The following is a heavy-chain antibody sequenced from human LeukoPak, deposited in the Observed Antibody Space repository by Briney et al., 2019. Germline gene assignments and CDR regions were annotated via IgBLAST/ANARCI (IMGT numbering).Heavy chain of an antibody. D-gene: IGHD2-2*01. V-gene: IGHV4-59*01. J-gene: IGHJ5*02. CDR2: IYYSGNT. Sequence: PSETLSLTCTVSGGSISSYYWSWIRQPPGKGLEWIGYIYYSGNTNYNPSLKSRVTISVDTSKNQFSLKLSSVTAADTAVYYCARSVVPAAKVWFDPWGQGTLVTVSS. CDR3: ARSVVPAAKVWFDP. CDR1: GGSISSYY.